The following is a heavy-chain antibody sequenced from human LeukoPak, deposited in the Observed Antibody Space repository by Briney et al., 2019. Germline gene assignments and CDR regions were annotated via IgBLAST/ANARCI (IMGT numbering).Heavy chain of an antibody. D-gene: IGHD3-3*01. CDR2: IGGSD. J-gene: IGHJ3*02. Sequence: GGSLRLSCAASGFSFSTYTMNWVRQAPGKGLEWVSHIGGSDHYADSARGRFTISRDNAKSSLYLQMNSLRAEDSAVYYCVRDWRYAFDIWGRGTMVTVSS. CDR3: VRDWRYAFDI. V-gene: IGHV3-48*04. CDR1: GFSFSTYT.